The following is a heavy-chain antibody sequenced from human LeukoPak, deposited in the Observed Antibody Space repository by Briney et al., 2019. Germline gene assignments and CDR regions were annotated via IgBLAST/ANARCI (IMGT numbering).Heavy chain of an antibody. D-gene: IGHD1-26*01. CDR3: ARDFGQWQLNGGYYFDY. V-gene: IGHV3-48*04. CDR1: GFSFSCYG. J-gene: IGHJ4*02. CDR2: ISSSGSTI. Sequence: GGSLRLSCAASGFSFSCYGMSWVRQAPGKGLEWVSYISSSGSTIYYADSVKGRFTVSRDHAKNSLYLQMNSLRAEDTAVYYCARDFGQWQLNGGYYFDYWGQGTLVTVSS.